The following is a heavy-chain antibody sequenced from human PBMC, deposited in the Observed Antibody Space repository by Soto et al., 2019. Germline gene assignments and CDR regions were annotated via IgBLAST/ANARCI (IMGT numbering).Heavy chain of an antibody. J-gene: IGHJ4*02. V-gene: IGHV4-59*08. CDR1: GGSISSYY. D-gene: IGHD3-10*01. Sequence: SETLSLTCTVSGGSISSYYWSWIRQPPGKGLEWIGYIYYSGSTNYNPSLKSRVTISVDTSKNQFSLKLSSVTAADTAVYYCARTYGSGSYSTCDFWGQGTLVTVS. CDR3: ARTYGSGSYSTCDF. CDR2: IYYSGST.